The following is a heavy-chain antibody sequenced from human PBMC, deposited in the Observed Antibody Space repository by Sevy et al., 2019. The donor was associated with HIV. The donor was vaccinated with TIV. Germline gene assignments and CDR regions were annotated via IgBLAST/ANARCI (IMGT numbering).Heavy chain of an antibody. CDR2: ISYDGSNK. CDR3: AKGIQLWLLPFYYYYGMDV. CDR1: GFTFSSYG. Sequence: GGSLRLSCAASGFTFSSYGMHWVRQAPGKGLEWVAVISYDGSNKYYADSVKGRFTISRDNSKNTLYLQMNSLRAEDTAVYYCAKGIQLWLLPFYYYYGMDVWGQGTTVTVSS. V-gene: IGHV3-30*18. J-gene: IGHJ6*02. D-gene: IGHD5-18*01.